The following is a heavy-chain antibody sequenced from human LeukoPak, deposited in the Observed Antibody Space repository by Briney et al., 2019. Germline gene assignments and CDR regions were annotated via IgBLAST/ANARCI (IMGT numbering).Heavy chain of an antibody. J-gene: IGHJ4*02. CDR1: GGTFSSYA. CDR2: IIPIFGTA. Sequence: ASVKVSCKASGGTFSSYAISWVRQAPGQGLEWMGGIIPIFGTANYAQKFQGRVTITRDTSASTAYMELSSLRSEDMAVYYCARGVAVAAYDYWGQGTLVTVSS. D-gene: IGHD6-19*01. V-gene: IGHV1-69*05. CDR3: ARGVAVAAYDY.